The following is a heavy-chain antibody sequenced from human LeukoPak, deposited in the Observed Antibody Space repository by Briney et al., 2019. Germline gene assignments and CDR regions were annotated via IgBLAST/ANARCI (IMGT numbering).Heavy chain of an antibody. CDR1: GYTFTSYG. CDR3: ARDRLIVNGWFDP. D-gene: IGHD2/OR15-2a*01. V-gene: IGHV1-18*01. Sequence: ASVKVSCKASGYTFTSYGISWVRQAPGQGLEWMGWISAYNGNTNYAQKLQGRVTITRDTSATTAYMELSSLRSEDTAVYYCARDRLIVNGWFDPWGQGTLVTVSS. CDR2: ISAYNGNT. J-gene: IGHJ5*02.